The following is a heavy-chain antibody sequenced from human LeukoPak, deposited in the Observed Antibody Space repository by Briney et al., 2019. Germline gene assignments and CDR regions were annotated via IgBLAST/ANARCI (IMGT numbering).Heavy chain of an antibody. Sequence: GGSLRLSCAASGFTVSSNYMSWVRQAPGKGLEWVSVIYSGGSTYYADSVKGRFTISRHNSKNTLYLQMNSLRAEDTAVYYRARVYYDFWSGYYLDYWGQGTLVTVSS. D-gene: IGHD3-3*01. CDR2: IYSGGST. V-gene: IGHV3-53*04. CDR1: GFTVSSNY. J-gene: IGHJ4*02. CDR3: ARVYYDFWSGYYLDY.